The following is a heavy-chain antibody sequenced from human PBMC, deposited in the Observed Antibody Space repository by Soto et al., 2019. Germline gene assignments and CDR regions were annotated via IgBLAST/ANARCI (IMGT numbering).Heavy chain of an antibody. J-gene: IGHJ6*02. CDR2: INAGNGNT. V-gene: IGHV1-3*01. Sequence: ASVKVSCKASGYTFTSSDISWVRQAPGQGLEWMGWINAGNGNTKYSQKFQGRVTITRDTSASTAYMELSSLRSEDTAVYYCARTVGYYYGMDVWGQGTTVTVS. D-gene: IGHD4-17*01. CDR1: GYTFTSSD. CDR3: ARTVGYYYGMDV.